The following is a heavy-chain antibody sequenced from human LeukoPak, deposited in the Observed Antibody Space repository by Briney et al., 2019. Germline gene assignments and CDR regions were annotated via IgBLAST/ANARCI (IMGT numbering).Heavy chain of an antibody. J-gene: IGHJ4*02. CDR2: ISSSSSYI. CDR3: ARDLLATPITISQWGCDY. V-gene: IGHV3-21*01. CDR1: GFTFSRYS. D-gene: IGHD6-19*01. Sequence: PGGSLRLSCAASGFTFSRYSMNWVRQAPGKGLVWVSSISSSSSYIYYADSVKGRFTISRDNAKNSLYLQMNSLRAEDTAVYYCARDLLATPITISQWGCDYWGQGTLVTVSS.